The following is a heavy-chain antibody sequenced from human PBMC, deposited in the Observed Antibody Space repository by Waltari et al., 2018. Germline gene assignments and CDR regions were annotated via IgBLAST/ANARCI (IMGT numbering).Heavy chain of an antibody. Sequence: QVQLVQSGAEVKKPGSSVKVSCKASGGTFSSYAISWVRQAPGQGLAWMGGIIPIFGTANYAQKFQGRVTITADESTSTAYMELSSLRSEDTAVYYCARVWGNSSWYYYNNYYYYGMDVWGQGTTVTVSS. CDR2: IIPIFGTA. J-gene: IGHJ6*02. CDR1: GGTFSSYA. V-gene: IGHV1-69*01. D-gene: IGHD6-13*01. CDR3: ARVWGNSSWYYYNNYYYYGMDV.